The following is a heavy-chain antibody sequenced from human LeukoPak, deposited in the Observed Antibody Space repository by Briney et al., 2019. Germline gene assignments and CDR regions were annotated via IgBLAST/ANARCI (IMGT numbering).Heavy chain of an antibody. V-gene: IGHV4-34*01. Sequence: SETLSLTCAVYGGSFSGYYWSWIRQPPGKGLEWIGEINHSGSTNYNPSLKSRVTISVDTSKNQFSLKLTAVTAADTAVYYCARAEINDYSKYWGQGILVTVSS. CDR3: ARAEINDYSKY. CDR1: GGSFSGYY. D-gene: IGHD4-11*01. J-gene: IGHJ4*02. CDR2: INHSGST.